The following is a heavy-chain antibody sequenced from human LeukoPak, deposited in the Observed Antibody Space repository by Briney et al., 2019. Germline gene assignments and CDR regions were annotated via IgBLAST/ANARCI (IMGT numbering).Heavy chain of an antibody. J-gene: IGHJ3*02. V-gene: IGHV1-18*01. CDR1: GYTFTSYG. CDR3: ARENNDYSNFWGDAFDI. CDR2: ISAYNGNT. D-gene: IGHD4-4*01. Sequence: GASVKVSCKASGYTFTSYGISWVRQAPGQGLEWMGWISAYNGNTNYAQKLQGRVTMTTDTSTSTAYMELRSLRSDDTAVYYCARENNDYSNFWGDAFDIWGQGTMVTVSS.